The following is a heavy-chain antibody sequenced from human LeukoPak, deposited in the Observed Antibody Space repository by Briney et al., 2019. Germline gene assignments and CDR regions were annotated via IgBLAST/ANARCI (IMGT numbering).Heavy chain of an antibody. D-gene: IGHD3-3*01. CDR2: ISAYNGNT. J-gene: IGHJ4*02. CDR3: ARDAGTIFGVVRTFDY. Sequence: GASVKVSCKASGYTFTSYGISWVRQAPGQGLEWMGWISAYNGNTNYAQKLQGRVTMTTDTSTSTAYMELRSLRSDDTAVYYCARDAGTIFGVVRTFDYWGQGTLVTVSS. V-gene: IGHV1-18*01. CDR1: GYTFTSYG.